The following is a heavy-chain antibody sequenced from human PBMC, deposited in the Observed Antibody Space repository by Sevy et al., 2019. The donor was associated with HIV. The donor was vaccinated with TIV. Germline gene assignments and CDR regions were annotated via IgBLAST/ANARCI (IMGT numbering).Heavy chain of an antibody. CDR3: ASDYSGSYYSYSYYYGMDV. D-gene: IGHD1-26*01. V-gene: IGHV4-61*01. Sequence: SETLSLTCTVSGDSVSSGSYYWSWIRQPPGKGLEWIGYIYYSGSTNYNPSLKSRVTISVDTSKNQFSLKLSSVTAADTAVYYCASDYSGSYYSYSYYYGMDVWGQGTTVTVSS. CDR1: GDSVSSGSYY. J-gene: IGHJ6*02. CDR2: IYYSGST.